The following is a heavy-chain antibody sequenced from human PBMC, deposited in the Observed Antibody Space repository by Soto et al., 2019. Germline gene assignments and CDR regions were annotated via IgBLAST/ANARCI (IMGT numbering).Heavy chain of an antibody. CDR3: AKDLEDGSGSYSPRLFDY. V-gene: IGHV3-23*01. CDR1: GFTFSSYA. D-gene: IGHD3-10*01. CDR2: ISGSGGST. J-gene: IGHJ4*02. Sequence: EVQLLESGGGLVQPGGSLRLSCAASGFTFSSYAMSWVRQAPGKGLEWVSAISGSGGSTYYADSVKGRFTISRDNSKNTLYLQMNSLRAEDTAVYYCAKDLEDGSGSYSPRLFDYWGQETLVTVSS.